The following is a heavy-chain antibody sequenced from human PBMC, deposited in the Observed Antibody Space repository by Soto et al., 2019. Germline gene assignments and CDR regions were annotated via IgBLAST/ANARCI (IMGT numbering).Heavy chain of an antibody. Sequence: GASVKVSCKASGYTFTSYYMHWVRHAPGQGLEWMGIVNPSGGSTSYAQKFQGRVTMTRDTSTSTVYMELSSLRSEDTAVYYCARTFLYYYDSRPSGFDPWGQGTLVTVS. J-gene: IGHJ5*02. CDR1: GYTFTSYY. CDR2: VNPSGGST. D-gene: IGHD3-22*01. V-gene: IGHV1-46*01. CDR3: ARTFLYYYDSRPSGFDP.